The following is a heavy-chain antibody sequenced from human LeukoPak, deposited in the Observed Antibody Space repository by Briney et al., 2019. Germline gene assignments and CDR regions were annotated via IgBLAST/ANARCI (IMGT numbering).Heavy chain of an antibody. V-gene: IGHV5-51*07. Sequence: GESLKISCKGSGYSFTTYWIGWVHQLPGKGLEWMGIIYLGDSDTRYSPSFQGQVTISADKSITTAYLQWSSLKASDTAMYYCARLRDTALDYYFDYWGQGTLVTVSS. CDR2: IYLGDSDT. D-gene: IGHD5-18*01. J-gene: IGHJ4*02. CDR1: GYSFTTYW. CDR3: ARLRDTALDYYFDY.